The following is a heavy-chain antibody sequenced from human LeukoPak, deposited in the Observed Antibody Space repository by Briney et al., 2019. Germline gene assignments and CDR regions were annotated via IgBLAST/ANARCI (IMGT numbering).Heavy chain of an antibody. D-gene: IGHD6-19*01. V-gene: IGHV3-9*01. CDR2: ICLKSGSI. J-gene: IGHJ2*01. CDR3: AKDAFSGIAVAGYWYFDL. Sequence: GGSLRLSRGPPGFPFGEFATHWGPATPGGGGGGGSGICLKSGSIGYADSVKGRFTISRDNAKNSLYLQMNSLRAEDTALYYCAKDAFSGIAVAGYWYFDLWGRGTLVTVSS. CDR1: GFPFGEFA.